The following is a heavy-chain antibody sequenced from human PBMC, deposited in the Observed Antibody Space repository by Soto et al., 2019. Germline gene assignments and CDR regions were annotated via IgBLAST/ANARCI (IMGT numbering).Heavy chain of an antibody. Sequence: SETLSLTCTVSGGSISSYYWSCIRQPPGKGLEWIGYIYYSGSTNYNPSLKSRVTISVDTSKNQFSLKLSSVTAADTAVYYCARVIYTSLPYYYSYYMDVWGKGTTGTVSS. V-gene: IGHV4-59*01. CDR3: ARVIYTSLPYYYSYYMDV. CDR1: GGSISSYY. CDR2: IYYSGST. J-gene: IGHJ6*03. D-gene: IGHD2-21*02.